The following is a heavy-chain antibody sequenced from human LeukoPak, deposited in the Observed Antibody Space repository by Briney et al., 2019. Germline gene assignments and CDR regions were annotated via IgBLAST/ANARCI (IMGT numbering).Heavy chain of an antibody. J-gene: IGHJ4*02. V-gene: IGHV3-23*01. D-gene: IGHD1-14*01. Sequence: PGGSLRLSCAVSRFAFSTYAMTWVRQAPGQGLEYVSTISSSGADTYYADSVKGRFTISRDNSKNTLYLQMTSLRVEDTAVYYCANYRKPQGLDYWGQGTLVTVSS. CDR3: ANYRKPQGLDY. CDR1: RFAFSTYA. CDR2: ISSSGADT.